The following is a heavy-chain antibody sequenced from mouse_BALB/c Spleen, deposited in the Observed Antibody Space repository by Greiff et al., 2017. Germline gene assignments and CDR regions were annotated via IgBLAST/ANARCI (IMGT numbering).Heavy chain of an antibody. CDR3: ARDPYYDYGWYFDV. D-gene: IGHD2-4*01. J-gene: IGHJ1*01. CDR1: GFTFSSYG. Sequence: EVQLVESGGGLVQPGGSLKLSCAASGFTFSSYGMSWVRQTPDKRLELVATINSNGGSTYYPDSVKGRFTISRDNAKNTLYLQMSSLKSEDTAMYYCARDPYYDYGWYFDVWGAGTTVTVSS. CDR2: INSNGGST. V-gene: IGHV5-6-3*01.